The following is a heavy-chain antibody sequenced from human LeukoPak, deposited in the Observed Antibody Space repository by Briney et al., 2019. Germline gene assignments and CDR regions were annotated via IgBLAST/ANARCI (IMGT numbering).Heavy chain of an antibody. V-gene: IGHV3-30*02. J-gene: IGHJ4*02. D-gene: IGHD1-26*01. Sequence: GGSLRLSCAASGFTFSSSGMHWVRQAPGKRLEWVAFIRYDGTSKYYADSAKGRFTISRDNSKNMVYLQMNSLRAEDTAVYYCAKETRGSYSDYWGQGTLVTVSS. CDR2: IRYDGTSK. CDR3: AKETRGSYSDY. CDR1: GFTFSSSG.